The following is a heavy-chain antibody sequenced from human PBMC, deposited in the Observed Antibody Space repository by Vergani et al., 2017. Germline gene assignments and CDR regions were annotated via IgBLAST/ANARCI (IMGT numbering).Heavy chain of an antibody. J-gene: IGHJ3*02. CDR1: GFTFDDYA. CDR2: ISWNSGSI. Sequence: EVQLVESGGGLVKPGRSLRLSCAASGFTFDDYAMHWVRQAPGKGLEWVSGISWNSGSIGYADSVKGRFTISRDNAKNSLYLQMNSLRAEDTALYCCAKEGVEKDAFDIWGQGTMVTVSS. D-gene: IGHD3-3*01. CDR3: AKEGVEKDAFDI. V-gene: IGHV3-9*01.